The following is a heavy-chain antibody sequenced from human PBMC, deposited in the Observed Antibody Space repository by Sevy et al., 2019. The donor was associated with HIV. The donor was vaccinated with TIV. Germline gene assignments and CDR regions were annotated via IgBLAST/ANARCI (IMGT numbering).Heavy chain of an antibody. Sequence: GGSLRLSCATSGFSFSRSPMHWVRQAPGKGLEWVAFIRYDGSKEFYADSVKGRFTISRDNSKNTLYLEMNSLRPEDTAVYYCARDRKVLLVVYAIPFDVFDIWGQGTMVTVSS. J-gene: IGHJ3*02. CDR3: ARDRKVLLVVYAIPFDVFDI. V-gene: IGHV3-30*02. CDR1: GFSFSRSP. CDR2: IRYDGSKE. D-gene: IGHD2-8*02.